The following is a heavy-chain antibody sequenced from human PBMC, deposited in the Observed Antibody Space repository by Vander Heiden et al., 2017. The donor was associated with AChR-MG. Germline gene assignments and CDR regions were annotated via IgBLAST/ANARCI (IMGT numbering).Heavy chain of an antibody. Sequence: QVQLVESGGGVVHPGRSLRLSCAASGFTLRNYGMHWVRQAPGKGLDWVAIVSYDGRNEYYADSVKGRFTISRDNSKDTLFLQMNSLRPEDTAVYYCATLARGGSGSFYADYWGQGSLVTVSS. CDR3: ATLARGGSGSFYADY. CDR2: VSYDGRNE. CDR1: GFTLRNYG. J-gene: IGHJ4*02. V-gene: IGHV3-30*03. D-gene: IGHD3-10*01.